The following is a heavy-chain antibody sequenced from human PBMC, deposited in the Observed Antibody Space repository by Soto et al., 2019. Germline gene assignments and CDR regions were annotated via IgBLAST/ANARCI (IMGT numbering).Heavy chain of an antibody. CDR1: GYTSSDFG. CDR3: VRDQKYFRVNGSWFES. CDR2: VSGNNGAS. D-gene: IGHD2-2*01. J-gene: IGHJ5*01. V-gene: IGHV1-18*04. Sequence: ASVKVSCKASGYTSSDFGISWVRQAPGQGLEWMGWVSGNNGASNPAPKVQGRITMTLDTSTGVSYMALRSLRSDDTAIYYCVRDQKYFRVNGSWFESWGQGTLVTVSS.